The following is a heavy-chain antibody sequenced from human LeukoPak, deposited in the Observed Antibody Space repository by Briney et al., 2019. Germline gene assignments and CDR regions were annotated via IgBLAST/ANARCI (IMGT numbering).Heavy chain of an antibody. CDR2: IYSGGST. D-gene: IGHD3-10*01. CDR3: ARGPTRSGSYFWGYLDY. CDR1: GFTVSTNY. Sequence: GGSLRLSCAASGFTVSTNYMSWVRQAPGKGLEWVSVIYSGGSTYYADSVKGRFTISRDNSKNTLYLQMNSLRAEDTPVYYCARGPTRSGSYFWGYLDYWGQGTLVTVSS. V-gene: IGHV3-53*01. J-gene: IGHJ4*02.